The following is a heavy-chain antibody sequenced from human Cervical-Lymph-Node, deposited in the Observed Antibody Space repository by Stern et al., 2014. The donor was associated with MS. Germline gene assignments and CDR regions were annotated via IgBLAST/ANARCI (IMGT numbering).Heavy chain of an antibody. CDR1: GGTFSKFP. J-gene: IGHJ5*02. CDR3: ALSSETSDRWYSLGYDL. CDR2: IFRVFGTP. Sequence: VQLVESGAAVTKPASSLKVSCKASGGTFSKFPSSWVRKAPGQGLEWMGGIFRVFGTPTYAQEFRGRVTITADVSTSTVYMELSSLRSDDTAVYYCALSSETSDRWYSLGYDLWGQGTLVTVSS. D-gene: IGHD6-13*01. V-gene: IGHV1-69*01.